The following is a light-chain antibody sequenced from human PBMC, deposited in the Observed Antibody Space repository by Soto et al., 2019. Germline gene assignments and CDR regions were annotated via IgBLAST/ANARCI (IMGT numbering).Light chain of an antibody. CDR2: EGN. CDR1: RNDIGTYNL. J-gene: IGLJ2*01. CDR3: CSYTDGSSLL. V-gene: IGLV2-23*01. Sequence: QSALTQPASVSESPGQSISISCGGGRNDIGTYNLVSWYQQHPGKAPKLIIYEGNKRPSGVSNRFSGSRSGNTASLTISGLQDEDEADYYCCSYTDGSSLLFGGGTKVTVL.